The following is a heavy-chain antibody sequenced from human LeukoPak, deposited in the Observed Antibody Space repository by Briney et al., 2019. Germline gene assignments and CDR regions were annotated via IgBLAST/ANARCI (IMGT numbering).Heavy chain of an antibody. Sequence: SGGSLRLSCAASGFTFSSYGMHWVRQAPGKGLEWVAVISYDGSNKYYADSVKGRFTISRDNSKNTLYLQMNSLRAEDTAVYYCAKVGEDLDTQKPLHYGSGSQDDYWGQGTLVTVSS. CDR1: GFTFSSYG. V-gene: IGHV3-30*18. CDR2: ISYDGSNK. CDR3: AKVGEDLDTQKPLHYGSGSQDDY. D-gene: IGHD3-10*01. J-gene: IGHJ4*02.